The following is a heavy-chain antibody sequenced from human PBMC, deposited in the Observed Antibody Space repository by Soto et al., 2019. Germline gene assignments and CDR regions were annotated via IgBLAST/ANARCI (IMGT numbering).Heavy chain of an antibody. D-gene: IGHD3-10*01. Sequence: EVQLVESGGGLVQPGGSLRRSCSASGFVFSDYAIHWVRQTPGKGLEYVALIRSGGDSKYYADYVEGRFAISRDNSNNTVYLQMSSLRTEDTAVYNCVKDHPSLEVWGTGTTVTVSS. CDR3: VKDHPSLEV. V-gene: IGHV3-64D*06. CDR2: IRSGGDSK. J-gene: IGHJ6*04. CDR1: GFVFSDYA.